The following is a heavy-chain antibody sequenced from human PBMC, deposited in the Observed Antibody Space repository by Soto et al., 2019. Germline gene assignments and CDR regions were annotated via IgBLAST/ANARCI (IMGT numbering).Heavy chain of an antibody. CDR2: IRVGGGDT. CDR1: GFTFSSSA. Sequence: EVRLLESGGGLAQPGGSRRLSCAASGFTFSSSAMNWVRQAPGKGLEWVSSIRVGGGDTFYADYVWGRFTVSRDISRNTLYLQMNSLRAEDTAIYYCAKCSVGTVRTSGWCNWFDPWGQGTLVTVSS. CDR3: AKCSVGTVRTSGWCNWFDP. V-gene: IGHV3-23*01. D-gene: IGHD6-19*01. J-gene: IGHJ5*02.